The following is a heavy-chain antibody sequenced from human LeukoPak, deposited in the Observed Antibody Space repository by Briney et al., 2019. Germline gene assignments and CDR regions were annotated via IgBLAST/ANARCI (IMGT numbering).Heavy chain of an antibody. D-gene: IGHD2-15*01. CDR2: IGGSGDKT. Sequence: GGSLRLSCAASRFTFNRNAISWVRQAPGKGLEWVSTIGGSGDKTFYADSVKGRFTISRDNSKNTLYLQMNNLRAEDTALYYCAKGFSVRGRFDPWGQGTQVTVSS. V-gene: IGHV3-23*01. CDR1: RFTFNRNA. CDR3: AKGFSVRGRFDP. J-gene: IGHJ5*02.